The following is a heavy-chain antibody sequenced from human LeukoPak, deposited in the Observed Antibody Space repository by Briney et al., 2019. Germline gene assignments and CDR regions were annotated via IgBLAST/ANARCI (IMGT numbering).Heavy chain of an antibody. CDR2: INPNSGGT. V-gene: IGHV1-2*02. D-gene: IGHD3-10*01. CDR1: GYTFTGYY. J-gene: IGHJ6*02. Sequence: ASVKVSCKASGYTFTGYYMHWVRQAPGQGLEWMGWINPNSGGTNYAQKFQGRVTMTRDTSTSTVYMELSSLRSEDTAVYYCASIYTRDYYGSGSYNYYYYYGMDVWGQGTTVTVSS. CDR3: ASIYTRDYYGSGSYNYYYYYGMDV.